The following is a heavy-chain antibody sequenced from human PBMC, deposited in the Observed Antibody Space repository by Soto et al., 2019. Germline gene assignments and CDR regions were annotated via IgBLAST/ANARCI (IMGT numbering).Heavy chain of an antibody. D-gene: IGHD6-19*01. CDR2: INWNGGST. CDR3: ARYLGQCLEANYYYYGMDV. V-gene: IGHV3-20*04. Sequence: TGGSLRLSCAASGFTFDDYGMSWVRQAPGKGLEWVSGINWNGGSTGYADSVKGRFTISRDNAKNSLYLQMNSLRAEDTALYYCARYLGQCLEANYYYYGMDVWGQGTTVTVSS. CDR1: GFTFDDYG. J-gene: IGHJ6*02.